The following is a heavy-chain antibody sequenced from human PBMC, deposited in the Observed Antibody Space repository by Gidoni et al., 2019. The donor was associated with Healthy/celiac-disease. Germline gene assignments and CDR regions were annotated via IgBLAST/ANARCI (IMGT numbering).Heavy chain of an antibody. CDR2: INHSGST. CDR3: AIIAARRFYYYYGMDV. D-gene: IGHD6-6*01. Sequence: QVQLQQSGAGLFKPSETLSHTSAVYAGSSRGYYWSWIRQPPGKGLDWIGEINHSGSTNYNPSLKSRVTISVDTSKNQFSLKLSSVTAADTAVYYCAIIAARRFYYYYGMDVWGQGTTVTVSS. CDR1: AGSSRGYY. V-gene: IGHV4-34*01. J-gene: IGHJ6*02.